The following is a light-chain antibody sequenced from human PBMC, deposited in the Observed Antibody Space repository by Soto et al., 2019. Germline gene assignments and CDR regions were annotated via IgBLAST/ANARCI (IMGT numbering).Light chain of an antibody. CDR3: TSSTTASTYV. CDR1: SSDIGGHNS. Sequence: QSALTQPASVSGSPGQSIALSCTGTSSDIGGHNSVSWYQQHPGKAPKLMIYNVSNRPSGVSNRFSGSKSGNTASLTISGLLAEDEADYYCTSSTTASTYVFGAGTRSPS. J-gene: IGLJ1*01. V-gene: IGLV2-14*01. CDR2: NVS.